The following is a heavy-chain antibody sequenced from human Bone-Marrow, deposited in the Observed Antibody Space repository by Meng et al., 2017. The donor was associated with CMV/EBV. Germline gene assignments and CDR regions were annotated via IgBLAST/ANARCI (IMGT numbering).Heavy chain of an antibody. Sequence: GESLKISCAASGFTFSSYSMNWVRQAPGKGLEWVSSISSSSSYIYYADSVKGRFTISRDNAKNSLYLQMNSLRAEDTAVYYCARDPGVGATPSYFDYWGHGTLVTVSS. CDR3: ARDPGVGATPSYFDY. J-gene: IGHJ4*01. V-gene: IGHV3-21*01. D-gene: IGHD1-26*01. CDR1: GFTFSSYS. CDR2: ISSSSSYI.